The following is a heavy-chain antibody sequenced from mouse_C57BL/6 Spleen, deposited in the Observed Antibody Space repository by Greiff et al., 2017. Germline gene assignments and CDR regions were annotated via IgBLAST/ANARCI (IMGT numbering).Heavy chain of an antibody. J-gene: IGHJ2*01. CDR1: GYTFTNYW. CDR3: ARSELRYYFDY. V-gene: IGHV1-63*01. CDR2: IYPGGGYT. Sequence: QVQLKESGAELVRPGTSVKMSCKASGYTFTNYWIGGAKQRPGHGLEWIGDIYPGGGYTNYNEKFKGKATLTADKSSSTAYMQFSSLTSEDSAIYYCARSELRYYFDYWGQGTTLTVSS. D-gene: IGHD1-1*01.